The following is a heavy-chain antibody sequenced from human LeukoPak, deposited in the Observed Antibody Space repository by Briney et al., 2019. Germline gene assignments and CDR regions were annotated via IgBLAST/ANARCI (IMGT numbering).Heavy chain of an antibody. CDR3: ARRRYYDSTGYLD. Sequence: SETLFLACTISGDSISSSSYAWGWIRQPPGKGLEWIGDIYYRGSTDYSPSLKSRVSISIDTSNNQFSLTLNSVTAADTALYFCARRRYYDSTGYLDWGQGTLVTVSS. D-gene: IGHD3-22*01. J-gene: IGHJ1*01. CDR1: GDSISSSSYA. V-gene: IGHV4-39*01. CDR2: IYYRGST.